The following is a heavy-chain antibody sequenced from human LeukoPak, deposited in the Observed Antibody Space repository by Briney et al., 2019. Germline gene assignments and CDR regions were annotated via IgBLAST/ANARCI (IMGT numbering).Heavy chain of an antibody. CDR3: ARAPYYDILTGYCHFDY. CDR2: TYYRSKWYN. Sequence: PSQTLSLTCAISGDSVSSNSAAWNWIRQSPSRGLEWLGRTYYRSKWYNDYAVSVKSRITINPDTSKNQFSLQLNSVTPEDTAVYYCARAPYYDILTGYCHFDYWGQGTLITVSS. D-gene: IGHD3-9*01. CDR1: GDSVSSNSAA. V-gene: IGHV6-1*01. J-gene: IGHJ4*02.